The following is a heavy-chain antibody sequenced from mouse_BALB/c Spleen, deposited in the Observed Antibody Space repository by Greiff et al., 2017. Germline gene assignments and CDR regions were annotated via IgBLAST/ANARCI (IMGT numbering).Heavy chain of an antibody. CDR1: EYEFPSHD. D-gene: IGHD4-1*01. CDR3: ARALTGTGFAY. CDR2: INSDGGST. J-gene: IGHJ3*01. V-gene: IGHV5-2*03. Sequence: EVKLVESGGGLVQPGESLKLSCESNEYEFPSHDMSWVRKTPGKRLELVAAINSDGGSTYYPDTVTGRFTISRDNAKNTLYLEMSSLRSEDTAMYYCARALTGTGFAYWGQGTLVTVSA.